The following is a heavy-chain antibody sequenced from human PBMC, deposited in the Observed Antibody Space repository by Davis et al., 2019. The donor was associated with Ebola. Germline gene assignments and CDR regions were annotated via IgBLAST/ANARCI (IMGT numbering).Heavy chain of an antibody. V-gene: IGHV3-30*03. D-gene: IGHD2-2*01. Sequence: GESLKISCAASGFTFSSYGMHWVRQAPGKGLEWVAVISYDGSNKYYADSVKGRFTISRDNSKNTLYLQMNSLRAEDTAVYYCARDLEGTSLLPSGMDVWGKGTTVTVSS. CDR1: GFTFSSYG. CDR3: ARDLEGTSLLPSGMDV. CDR2: ISYDGSNK. J-gene: IGHJ6*04.